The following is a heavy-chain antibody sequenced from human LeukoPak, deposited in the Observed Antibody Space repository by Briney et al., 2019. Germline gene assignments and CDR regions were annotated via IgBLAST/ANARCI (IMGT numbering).Heavy chain of an antibody. D-gene: IGHD4-17*01. CDR3: AREVTTFDY. CDR1: GFTFSTYW. V-gene: IGHV3-74*01. J-gene: IGHJ4*02. CDR2: INTDGRTS. Sequence: QSGGSLRLSCAASGFTFSTYWMHWVRQAPGKGLVWVSRINTDGRTSAYADSVKGRLTISRDNAKNTLYLQMNSLRAEDTAVYCCAREVTTFDYWGQGTLVTVSS.